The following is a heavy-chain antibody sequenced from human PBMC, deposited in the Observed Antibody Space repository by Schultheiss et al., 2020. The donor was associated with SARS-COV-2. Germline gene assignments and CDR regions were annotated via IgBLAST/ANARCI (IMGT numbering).Heavy chain of an antibody. CDR3: ARAPRGSWYSFDS. Sequence: SQTLSLTCTVSGGSISNYYWSWIRQPPGKGLEWIGCLHSSGSTSYNPYLKSRVTISVDTSKHQFSLRLRSATAADTAVYYCARAPRGSWYSFDSWGQGTLVTVSS. CDR2: LHSSGST. CDR1: GGSISNYY. V-gene: IGHV4-4*08. D-gene: IGHD6-13*01. J-gene: IGHJ4*02.